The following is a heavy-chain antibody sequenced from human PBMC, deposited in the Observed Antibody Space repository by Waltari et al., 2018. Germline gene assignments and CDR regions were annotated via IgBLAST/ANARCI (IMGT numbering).Heavy chain of an antibody. D-gene: IGHD3-16*01. V-gene: IGHV1-69*06. Sequence: QVQMVQAGAEVKKPGSSVTSSCRDSRGNLTRWVLRVVRQAAGKGPEWMGGIIPVFGTIKYAQKFQDRVTIIADKSTSTVYIELNSLTSEDTAMYYCARDPRFSLRENLHYGMDVWGQGTTVIVSS. CDR2: IIPVFGTI. CDR1: RGNLTRWV. CDR3: ARDPRFSLRENLHYGMDV. J-gene: IGHJ6*02.